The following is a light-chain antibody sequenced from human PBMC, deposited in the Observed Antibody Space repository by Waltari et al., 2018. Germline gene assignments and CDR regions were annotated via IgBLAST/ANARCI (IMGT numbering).Light chain of an antibody. CDR3: QAWDSSTVV. Sequence: SYELTQPPSVSVSPGQTASITCSGDKLGDKYACWYQQKPGQAPVLVIDQDTKRPSGIPGRFSGSNSGNTATLTIGGTQAMDEADYYCQAWDSSTVVFGGGTKLTVL. V-gene: IGLV3-1*01. J-gene: IGLJ2*01. CDR2: QDT. CDR1: KLGDKY.